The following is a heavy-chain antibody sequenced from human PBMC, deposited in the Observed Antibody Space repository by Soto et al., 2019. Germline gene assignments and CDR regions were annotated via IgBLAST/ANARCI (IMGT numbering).Heavy chain of an antibody. CDR2: ITPIFNTA. Sequence: QVQLVQSGAEVKKPGSSVKVSCKASGGTFSSYVVSWVRQAPGQGLEWMGGITPIFNTANYAQKFQGRVTITANESTSTAFMELTSLRSEDTAAYFCARVLRIQLWKKAFELWGQGTMVTVSS. J-gene: IGHJ3*01. V-gene: IGHV1-69*01. CDR1: GGTFSSYV. D-gene: IGHD5-18*01. CDR3: ARVLRIQLWKKAFEL.